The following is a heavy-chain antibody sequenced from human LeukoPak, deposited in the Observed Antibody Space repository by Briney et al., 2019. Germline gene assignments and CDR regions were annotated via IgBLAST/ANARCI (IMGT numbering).Heavy chain of an antibody. J-gene: IGHJ4*02. Sequence: EESLKISCKGSGYIFTSYWIGWVRQMHGKGLEWMGIIYPGDSDTRYSPSFQGQVTISADKSITTAYLHWSSLKASDTAMYYCARRIFGEPLFDNWGQGTLVTVSS. CDR2: IYPGDSDT. D-gene: IGHD3-3*01. CDR3: ARRIFGEPLFDN. CDR1: GYIFTSYW. V-gene: IGHV5-51*01.